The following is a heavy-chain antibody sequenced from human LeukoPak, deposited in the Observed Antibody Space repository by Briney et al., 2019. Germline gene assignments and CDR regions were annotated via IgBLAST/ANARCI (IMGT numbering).Heavy chain of an antibody. CDR1: GFTFSSFA. D-gene: IGHD6-13*01. Sequence: GGSLRLSCAASGFTSGFTFSSFAMSWVRQAPGKGLEWVSAISGSGTATHYAASVRGRFTVSRDNSKNTVYLEMNSLRAEDTAIYYCAKSKSHYYSSSWQTFDYWGQGTLVTVSS. J-gene: IGHJ4*02. V-gene: IGHV3-23*01. CDR2: ISGSGTAT. CDR3: AKSKSHYYSSSWQTFDY.